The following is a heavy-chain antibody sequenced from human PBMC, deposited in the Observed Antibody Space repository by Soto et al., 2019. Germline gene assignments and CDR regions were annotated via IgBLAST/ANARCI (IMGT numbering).Heavy chain of an antibody. V-gene: IGHV1-69*13. CDR1: GGTFSSYA. Sequence: SVKVSCKASGGTFSSYAISWVRQAPGQGLEWMGGIIPIFGTANYAQKFQGRVTITADESTSTAYMELSSLRSEDTAVYYCASSGSSGWYYFDYWGQGTLVTVSS. J-gene: IGHJ4*02. CDR2: IIPIFGTA. CDR3: ASSGSSGWYYFDY. D-gene: IGHD3-22*01.